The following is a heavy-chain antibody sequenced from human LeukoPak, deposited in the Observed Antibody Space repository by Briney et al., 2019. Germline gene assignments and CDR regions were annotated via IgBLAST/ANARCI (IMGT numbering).Heavy chain of an antibody. J-gene: IGHJ4*02. Sequence: GASVKVSRKASGYTFTSYGISWVRQAPGQGLEWMGWISAYNGNTNYAQKLQGRVTMTTDTSTSTAYMELRSLRSDDTAVYYCARGTHPYSSGWYPHWGQGTLVTVSS. CDR2: ISAYNGNT. D-gene: IGHD6-19*01. V-gene: IGHV1-18*04. CDR3: ARGTHPYSSGWYPH. CDR1: GYTFTSYG.